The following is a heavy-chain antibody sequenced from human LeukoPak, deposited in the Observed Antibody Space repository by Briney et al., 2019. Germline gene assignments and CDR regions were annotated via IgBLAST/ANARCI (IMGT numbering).Heavy chain of an antibody. CDR3: ASRCSGGSCYGAADY. Sequence: ASVKVSCKASGYTFTGYYMHWVRQAPGQGLEWMGWINPNSGGTNYAQKFQGRVTMTRDTSISTAYMELSRLRSDDTAVYYCASRCSGGSCYGAADYWGQGTLVTVSS. CDR1: GYTFTGYY. CDR2: INPNSGGT. V-gene: IGHV1-2*02. D-gene: IGHD2-15*01. J-gene: IGHJ4*02.